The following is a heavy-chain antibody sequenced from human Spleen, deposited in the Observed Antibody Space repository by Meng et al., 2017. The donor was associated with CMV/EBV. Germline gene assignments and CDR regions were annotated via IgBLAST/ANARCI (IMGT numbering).Heavy chain of an antibody. CDR1: GGSVSSSSYY. J-gene: IGHJ4*02. D-gene: IGHD1-26*01. V-gene: IGHV4-61*01. CDR3: AREGDGPVGTTNLQKDYCFDY. CDR2: IYYSGST. Sequence: SETLSLTCTVSGGSVSSSSYYWNWIRQPPGKGLEWLGYIYYSGSTNYNPPLKSRVTISVDTSKNQFSLKVSSVTAADTAVYYCAREGDGPVGTTNLQKDYCFDYWGQGTLVTVSS.